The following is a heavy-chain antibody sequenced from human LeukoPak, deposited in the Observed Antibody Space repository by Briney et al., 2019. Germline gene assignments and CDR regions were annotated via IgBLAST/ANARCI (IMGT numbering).Heavy chain of an antibody. CDR2: ISWNGGST. J-gene: IGHJ4*02. Sequence: GGSLRLSCAASGFTFSTYGMSWVRQAPGKGLEWVSGISWNGGSTGYADSVEGRFTISRDNAKNSLYLQMNSLRAEDTALYYFPRDPVLRNIAAAGYFDYWGQGTLVTVSS. CDR1: GFTFSTYG. V-gene: IGHV3-20*04. D-gene: IGHD6-13*01. CDR3: PRDPVLRNIAAAGYFDY.